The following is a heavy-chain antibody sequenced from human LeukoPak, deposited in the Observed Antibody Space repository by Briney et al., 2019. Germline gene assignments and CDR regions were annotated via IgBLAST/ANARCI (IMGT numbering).Heavy chain of an antibody. CDR1: GFTFDDYA. V-gene: IGHV3-9*01. CDR2: ISWNSGSI. Sequence: GRSLRLSCAASGFTFDDYAMHWVRQAPGKGLEWVSGISWNSGSIGYADSVKGRFTISRDNAKSSLYLQMNSLRAEDTALYYCAKEGLRGVYFDYWGQGTLVTVSS. CDR3: AKEGLRGVYFDY. D-gene: IGHD5-12*01. J-gene: IGHJ4*02.